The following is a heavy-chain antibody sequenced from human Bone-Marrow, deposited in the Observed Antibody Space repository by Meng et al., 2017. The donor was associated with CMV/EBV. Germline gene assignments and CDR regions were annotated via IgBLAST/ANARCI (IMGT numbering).Heavy chain of an antibody. J-gene: IGHJ6*02. Sequence: SETLSLSCTVSGGSISSYYWTWIRQPPGKGLEWIGEINHGGSTNYNPSLKSRVTISVDTSKNQFSLKLSSVTAADTAVYYCARTDFWSGHQRGFYYYYGMDVWGQGTTVTVSS. CDR3: ARTDFWSGHQRGFYYYYGMDV. D-gene: IGHD3-3*01. V-gene: IGHV4-34*01. CDR2: INHGGST. CDR1: GGSISSYY.